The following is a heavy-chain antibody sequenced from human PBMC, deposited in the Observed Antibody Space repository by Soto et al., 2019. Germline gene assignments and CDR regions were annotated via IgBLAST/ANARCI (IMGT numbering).Heavy chain of an antibody. CDR1: GASITRDGYY. V-gene: IGHV4-31*03. Sequence: QVQLQQSGPGLVKPSQTLSLTCTVSGASITRDGYYWSWLRQHPGKGLEWIGHIYYSGNTYYDLSLWSRLTISVDTSKNQFSLRLTSVTAADTAVYYCARTVASGSPDFDYWGQGTLVTVSS. J-gene: IGHJ4*02. CDR3: ARTVASGSPDFDY. D-gene: IGHD3-10*01. CDR2: IYYSGNT.